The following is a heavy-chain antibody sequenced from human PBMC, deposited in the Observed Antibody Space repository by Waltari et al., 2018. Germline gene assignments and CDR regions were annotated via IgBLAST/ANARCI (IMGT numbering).Heavy chain of an antibody. CDR3: ARHEAYTTRDY. CDR2: LKYGGST. V-gene: IGHV4-39*01. J-gene: IGHJ4*02. Sequence: QLQLQESGPGLVKPSETLSLTCTVSGGSISSSIYFWGWIRQPPGKGLEWIGSLKYGGSTYYNASLRSRVTISLDTSKNQLSLKVNSVTAAATAVYYCARHEAYTTRDYWSQGTLVTVSS. D-gene: IGHD2-21*01. CDR1: GGSISSSIYF.